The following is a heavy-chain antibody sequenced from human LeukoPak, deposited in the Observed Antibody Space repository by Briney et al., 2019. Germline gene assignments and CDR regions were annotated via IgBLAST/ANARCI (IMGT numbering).Heavy chain of an antibody. Sequence: SETLSLTCAVYGGSFSGYYWSWIRQPPGKGLEWIGEINHSGSTNYNPSLKSRVTISVDTSKNQFSLKLSSVTAADTAVYYCARDSSSGWYGELNYFDYWGQGTLVTVSS. CDR1: GGSFSGYY. CDR3: ARDSSSGWYGELNYFDY. CDR2: INHSGST. J-gene: IGHJ4*02. V-gene: IGHV4-34*01. D-gene: IGHD6-19*01.